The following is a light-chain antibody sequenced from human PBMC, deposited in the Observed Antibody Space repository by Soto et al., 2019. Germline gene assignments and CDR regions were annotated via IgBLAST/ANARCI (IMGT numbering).Light chain of an antibody. CDR2: GNS. CDR3: QSYDSSLSSYV. V-gene: IGLV1-40*01. J-gene: IGLJ1*01. Sequence: QSVLTQPPSVSGAPGQRVTISCTGSSSNIRAGYDVHWYQQLPGTDPKLPIYGNSNRPSGVPDGFSGSKSGTSAFLAITGLQAEDEADYYCQSYDSSLSSYVFGTGTKVTVL. CDR1: SSNIRAGYD.